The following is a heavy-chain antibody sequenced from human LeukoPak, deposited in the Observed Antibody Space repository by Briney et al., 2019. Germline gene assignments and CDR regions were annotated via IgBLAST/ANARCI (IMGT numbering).Heavy chain of an antibody. CDR1: GYSFTSYW. CDR3: ARRGSGSYWSNWFDP. V-gene: IGHV5-51*01. D-gene: IGHD3-10*01. CDR2: IYPGDSDT. J-gene: IGHJ5*02. Sequence: GESLKISCKGSGYSFTSYWIGWVRQMPGKGLEWMGIIYPGDSDTRYSPSFQGQVTISADKSISTAYLQWSSLKASDTAMYYCARRGSGSYWSNWFDPWGQGTLVTVSS.